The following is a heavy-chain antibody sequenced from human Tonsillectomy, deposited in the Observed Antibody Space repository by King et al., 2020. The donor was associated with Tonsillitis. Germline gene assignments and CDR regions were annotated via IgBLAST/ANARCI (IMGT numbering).Heavy chain of an antibody. V-gene: IGHV4-61*02. D-gene: IGHD3-22*01. CDR2: VYTSGRT. J-gene: IGHJ4*02. CDR3: ARGAPSTSFYDTSGLDF. CDR1: GGSISNGTYY. Sequence: QLQESGPGLVKPSQTLSLTCNVSGGSISNGTYYWSWIRQPAGKGLEWIGRVYTSGRTNYNPSLKSRVTISLDKSKNQFSLKLTSVTAADTAVYYCARGAPSTSFYDTSGLDFWGQGTLVTVSS.